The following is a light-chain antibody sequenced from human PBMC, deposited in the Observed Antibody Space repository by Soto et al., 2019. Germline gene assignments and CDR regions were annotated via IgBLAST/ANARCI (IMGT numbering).Light chain of an antibody. J-gene: IGKJ5*01. CDR1: QSISSY. CDR2: AAS. Sequence: DIQMTQSPSSLSASVGDRVTITCLANQSISSYLNWYQQKPGKAPKLLIYAASSLQSGVPSRFSGSGSGTDFTLTISSLQPEDFATYYCQQSYSTPRTFGQGTRLEIK. V-gene: IGKV1-39*01. CDR3: QQSYSTPRT.